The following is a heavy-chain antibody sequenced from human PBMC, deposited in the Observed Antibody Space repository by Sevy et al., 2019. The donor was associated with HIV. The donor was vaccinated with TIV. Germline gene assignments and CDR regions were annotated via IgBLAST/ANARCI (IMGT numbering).Heavy chain of an antibody. CDR2: INPNSGDT. V-gene: IGHV1-2*02. D-gene: IGHD3-16*02. Sequence: ASVKVSGKASGCTFTGYYIHWVRQAPGQGLEWMGWINPNSGDTSYAQKFQGRVTMTRDTSISTAYMDLSRLRSDDTAVYYCARYTYIWGSYRNPHAFDIWGQGTMVTVSS. CDR1: GCTFTGYY. CDR3: ARYTYIWGSYRNPHAFDI. J-gene: IGHJ3*02.